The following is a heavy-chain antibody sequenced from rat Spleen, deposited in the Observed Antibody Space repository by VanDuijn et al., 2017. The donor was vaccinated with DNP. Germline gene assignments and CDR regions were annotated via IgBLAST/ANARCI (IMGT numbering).Heavy chain of an antibody. D-gene: IGHD4-2*01. CDR1: GYTFISYY. CDR2: INTGNGGT. J-gene: IGHJ1*01. Sequence: QVQLQQSGAELAKPGSSVKISCKASGYTFISYYISWIKQTTGQGLEYIGYINTGNGGTNYNEKFKGKATLTVDKSSSTAFMQLSSLTPDDSAVYYCARVWSGLGLYWYFDFWGPGTMVTVSS. V-gene: IGHV1-43*01. CDR3: ARVWSGLGLYWYFDF.